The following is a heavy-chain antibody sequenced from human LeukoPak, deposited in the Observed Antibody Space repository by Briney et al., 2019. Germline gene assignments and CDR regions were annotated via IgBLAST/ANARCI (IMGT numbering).Heavy chain of an antibody. V-gene: IGHV1-69*05. Sequence: SVKVSCKASGGTFSSYAISWVRQAPGQGLEWMGGIIPIFGTASYAQKFQGRVTMTRDTSTSTVYMELSSLRSEDTAVYYCARDAGPDHWGQGTLVTVSS. D-gene: IGHD3-10*01. J-gene: IGHJ5*02. CDR2: IIPIFGTA. CDR1: GGTFSSYA. CDR3: ARDAGPDH.